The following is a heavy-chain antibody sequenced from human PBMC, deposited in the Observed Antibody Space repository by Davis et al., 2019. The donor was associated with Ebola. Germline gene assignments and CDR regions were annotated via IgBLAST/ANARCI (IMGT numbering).Heavy chain of an antibody. CDR1: GFTFTSYS. J-gene: IGHJ4*02. V-gene: IGHV3-48*02. CDR2: INTRGDAR. Sequence: PGGSLRLSCVTSGFTFTSYSLNWIRQTLGKGLEWIAHINTRGDARVYADSVRGRFTISRDDAANSLSLQMDSLKHEDTAVYYCVRDYLFAFDSWGQGTPVTVSS. D-gene: IGHD3-10*02. CDR3: VRDYLFAFDS.